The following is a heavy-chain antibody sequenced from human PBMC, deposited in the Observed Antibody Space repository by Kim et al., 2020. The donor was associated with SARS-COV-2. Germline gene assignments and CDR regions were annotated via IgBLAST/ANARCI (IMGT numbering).Heavy chain of an antibody. CDR2: INPYNGDT. D-gene: IGHD2-8*01. Sequence: ASVKVSCKASDYPFTSYGISWVRQAPGQGLEWMGWINPYNGDTRSAQRFQGRVTLTTDTSTRVAYMELRSLRSDDTAIYYCAKVRLEWVGEMCFDDRGQGTLVTVSS. CDR1: DYPFTSYG. J-gene: IGHJ4*02. CDR3: AKVRLEWVGEMCFDD. V-gene: IGHV1-18*04.